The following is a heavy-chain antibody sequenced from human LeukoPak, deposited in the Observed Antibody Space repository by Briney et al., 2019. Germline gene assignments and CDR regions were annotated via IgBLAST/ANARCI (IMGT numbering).Heavy chain of an antibody. CDR2: TYYRSKWYN. CDR1: GDSVSSNSAA. J-gene: IGHJ4*02. CDR3: ARVGDSSSPAKFDY. V-gene: IGHV6-1*01. Sequence: SQTLSLTCAISGDSVSSNSAAWNWIRQSPSRGLEWLGRTYYRSKWYNDYAVSLKSRITINPDTSKNQFSLQLNSATPGDTAVYYCARVGDSSSPAKFDYWGQGTLVTVSS. D-gene: IGHD6-6*01.